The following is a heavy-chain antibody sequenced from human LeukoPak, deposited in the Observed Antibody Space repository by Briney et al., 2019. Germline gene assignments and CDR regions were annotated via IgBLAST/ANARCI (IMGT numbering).Heavy chain of an antibody. Sequence: SVKVSCKASGGTFSSYAISWVRQAPGQGLEWMGRIIPIFGIANYAQKFQGRATITADKSTSTAYMELSSLRSEDTAVYYCARVGADTYYYYYYGMDVWGQGTTVTVSS. D-gene: IGHD1-26*01. CDR3: ARVGADTYYYYYYGMDV. V-gene: IGHV1-69*04. J-gene: IGHJ6*02. CDR1: GGTFSSYA. CDR2: IIPIFGIA.